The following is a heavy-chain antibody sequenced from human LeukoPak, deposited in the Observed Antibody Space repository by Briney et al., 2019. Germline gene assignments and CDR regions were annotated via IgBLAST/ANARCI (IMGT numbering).Heavy chain of an antibody. CDR1: GGSISSSSYY. Sequence: PSETLSLTCTVSGGSISSSSYYWGWIRQPPGKGLEWIGSIYYSGSTYYNPSLKSRVTISVDTSKNQFSLKLSSVTAADTAVYYCAGLWGVVGYYYGMDVWGQGTTVTVSS. CDR2: IYYSGST. V-gene: IGHV4-39*01. CDR3: AGLWGVVGYYYGMDV. J-gene: IGHJ6*02. D-gene: IGHD3-10*01.